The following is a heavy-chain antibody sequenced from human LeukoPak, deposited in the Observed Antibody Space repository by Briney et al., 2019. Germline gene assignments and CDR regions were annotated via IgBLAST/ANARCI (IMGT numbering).Heavy chain of an antibody. CDR2: ISSSSSYI. J-gene: IGHJ4*02. Sequence: GGSLRLSCAASGFTFSSYSMNWVRQAPGKGLEWVSSISSSSSYIYYADSVKGRFTISRDNAKNSLYLQMNSLRAKDTAVYYCARDARSGSPGGWGQGTLVTVSS. D-gene: IGHD1-26*01. CDR1: GFTFSSYS. CDR3: ARDARSGSPGG. V-gene: IGHV3-21*01.